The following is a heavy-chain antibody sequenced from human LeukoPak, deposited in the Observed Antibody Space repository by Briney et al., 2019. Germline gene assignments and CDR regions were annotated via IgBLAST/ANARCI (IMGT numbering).Heavy chain of an antibody. CDR2: IYYDGTP. Sequence: SETLSLTCTVSGGSISSSSYYWGWIRQPPGKGLEWIGYIYYDGTPNYNPPLKSRVTISIDTSRNQFSLKLSSVTAADTAVYYCARRGSGSPFDYWGQGTLVTVSS. J-gene: IGHJ4*02. V-gene: IGHV4-61*05. CDR3: ARRGSGSPFDY. CDR1: GGSISSSSYY. D-gene: IGHD3-10*01.